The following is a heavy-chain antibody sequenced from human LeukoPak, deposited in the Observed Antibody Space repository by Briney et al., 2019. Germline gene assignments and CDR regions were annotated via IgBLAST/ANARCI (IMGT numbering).Heavy chain of an antibody. Sequence: AASVKVSCKASGYTFTSYYMHWVRQAPGQGLEWMGIINPSGGSTSYAQKFQGRVTMTRDTSTSTVYMELSSLRSEDTAVYYCARDATPSAHYYGRDVWGQGTTVTVSS. CDR3: ARDATPSAHYYGRDV. V-gene: IGHV1-46*01. J-gene: IGHJ6*02. CDR1: GYTFTSYY. CDR2: INPSGGST.